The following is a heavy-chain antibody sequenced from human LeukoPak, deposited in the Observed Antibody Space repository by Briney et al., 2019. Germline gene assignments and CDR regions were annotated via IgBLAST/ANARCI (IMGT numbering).Heavy chain of an antibody. Sequence: PSETLSLTCAVYGGSFSGYYWSWIRQPPGKGLEWIGEINHSGSTNYNSSLKSRVTISVDTSKNQFSLKLSSVTAADTAMYYCASVAVAGTGDYWGQGTLVTVSS. CDR1: GGSFSGYY. V-gene: IGHV4-34*01. CDR3: ASVAVAGTGDY. D-gene: IGHD6-19*01. CDR2: INHSGST. J-gene: IGHJ4*02.